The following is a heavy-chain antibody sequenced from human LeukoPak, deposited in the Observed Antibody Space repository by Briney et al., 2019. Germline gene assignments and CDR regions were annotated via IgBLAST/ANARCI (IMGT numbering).Heavy chain of an antibody. CDR2: IYYSGST. V-gene: IGHV4-34*01. CDR1: GGSFSGYY. J-gene: IGHJ4*02. Sequence: SETLSLTCAVYGGSFSGYYRGWIRQPPGKGLEWIGSIYYSGSTYYNPSLKSRVTISVDTSKKQFSLKLSSVTAAGTAVYYCAREDSSSTGYWGQGTLVTVSS. D-gene: IGHD6-6*01. CDR3: AREDSSSTGY.